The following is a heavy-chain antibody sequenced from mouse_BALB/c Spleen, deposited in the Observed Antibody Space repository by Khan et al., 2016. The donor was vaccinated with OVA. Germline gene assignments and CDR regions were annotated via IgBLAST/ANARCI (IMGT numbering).Heavy chain of an antibody. Sequence: VRLQQSGTVLARPGASVKMSCKASGYTFTSYWMHWVKQRPGQGLEWIGDIYPGNTDTNYNQKFKGKAKLTAVTSTSTAYMELSSLTNEDSAVYYCTRRNWDVAWFAYWGQGTLVTVSA. CDR1: GYTFTSYW. D-gene: IGHD4-1*01. V-gene: IGHV1-5*01. CDR2: IYPGNTDT. J-gene: IGHJ3*01. CDR3: TRRNWDVAWFAY.